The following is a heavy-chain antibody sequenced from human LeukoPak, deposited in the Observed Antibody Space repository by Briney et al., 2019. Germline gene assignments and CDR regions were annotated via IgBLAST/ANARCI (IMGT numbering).Heavy chain of an antibody. D-gene: IGHD3-10*01. V-gene: IGHV3-23*01. CDR2: ISGSGGST. J-gene: IGHJ6*02. CDR3: ASWTYGSGSYYYYYGMDV. Sequence: GGSLRLSCAASGFTFSSYAMSWVRQAPGKGLEWVSAISGSGGSTYYADSVKGRFTISRDNAKNSLYLQMNSLRAEDTAVYYCASWTYGSGSYYYYYGMDVWGQGTTVTVSS. CDR1: GFTFSSYA.